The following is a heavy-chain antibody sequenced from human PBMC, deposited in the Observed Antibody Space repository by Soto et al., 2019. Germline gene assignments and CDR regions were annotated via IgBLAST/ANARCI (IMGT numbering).Heavy chain of an antibody. D-gene: IGHD6-6*01. CDR2: INPSGGST. CDR1: GYTFTSYY. V-gene: IGHV1-46*01. J-gene: IGHJ6*02. Sequence: GASVKVSCKASGYTFTSYYMRWVRQAPGQGLEWMGIINPSGGSTSYAQKFQGRVTMTRDTSTGTVYMELSSLRSEDTAVYYCASSSAYSSSSLILPYYYGMDVWGQGTTVTVSS. CDR3: ASSSAYSSSSLILPYYYGMDV.